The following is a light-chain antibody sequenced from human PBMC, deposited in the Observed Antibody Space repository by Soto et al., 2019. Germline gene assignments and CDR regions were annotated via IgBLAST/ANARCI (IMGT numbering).Light chain of an antibody. Sequence: EIVLTQSPATLSLSPGEGATLFCRASQSVSTYLAWYQQKPGQAPRLLIYDASNRATGVPARFSGTGSGTDFTLTISSLEPEDFAIYYCQQRSSWPITFGQGTRLEIK. CDR1: QSVSTY. CDR2: DAS. CDR3: QQRSSWPIT. J-gene: IGKJ5*01. V-gene: IGKV3-11*01.